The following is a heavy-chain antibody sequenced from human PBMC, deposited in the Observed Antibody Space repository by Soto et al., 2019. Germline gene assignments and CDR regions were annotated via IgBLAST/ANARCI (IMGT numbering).Heavy chain of an antibody. CDR2: ISYDGSNK. CDR3: AKTTVTTWNYYYYGMDV. CDR1: GFTFSSYG. J-gene: IGHJ6*02. D-gene: IGHD4-17*01. Sequence: QVQLVESGGGVVQPGRSLRLSCEASGFTFSSYGMHWVRQAPGKGLEWVAVISYDGSNKYYADSVKGRFTISRDNSKNTLYLQMNSLRAEDTAVYYCAKTTVTTWNYYYYGMDVWGQGTTVTVSS. V-gene: IGHV3-30*18.